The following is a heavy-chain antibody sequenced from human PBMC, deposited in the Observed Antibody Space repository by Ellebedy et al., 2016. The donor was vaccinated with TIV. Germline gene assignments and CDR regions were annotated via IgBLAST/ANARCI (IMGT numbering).Heavy chain of an antibody. J-gene: IGHJ4*02. V-gene: IGHV1-24*01. D-gene: IGHD5-24*01. CDR1: GYTLTELS. Sequence: AASVKVSCKVSGYTLTELSMHWVRQAPGKGLEWMGGFDPEDGETIYAQKFQGRVTITADESTSTAYMELSSLRSEDTAVYYCAREGGGYNDVYWGQGTLVTVSS. CDR2: FDPEDGET. CDR3: AREGGGYNDVY.